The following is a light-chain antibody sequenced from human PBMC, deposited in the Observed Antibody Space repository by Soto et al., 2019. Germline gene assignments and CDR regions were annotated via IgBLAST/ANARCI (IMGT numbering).Light chain of an antibody. J-gene: IGLJ2*01. CDR3: SSYTRGSVAI. CDR2: EVT. CDR1: GSDVGGYNY. Sequence: QSGLTQPASVSGSPGQSITISCTGTGSDVGGYNYVSWYQQQPGKAPKLIIYEVTNRPSGVSHRFSGSKSGDTASLTISGLQVEDEADYYCSSYTRGSVAIFGGGTKVTVL. V-gene: IGLV2-14*01.